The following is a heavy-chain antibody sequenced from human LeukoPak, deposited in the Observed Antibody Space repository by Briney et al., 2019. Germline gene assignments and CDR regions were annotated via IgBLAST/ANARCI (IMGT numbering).Heavy chain of an antibody. V-gene: IGHV4-4*02. J-gene: IGHJ5*02. Sequence: SETLSLTCAVSGGSISSSNWWSWVRQPPGKGLEWIGEIYHSGSTNYNSSLKSRVTISVDKSKNQFSLKLSSVTAADTAVYYCAQRNILTGYYPNWFDPCGQGTLVTVSS. CDR2: IYHSGST. CDR1: GGSISSSNW. D-gene: IGHD3-9*01. CDR3: AQRNILTGYYPNWFDP.